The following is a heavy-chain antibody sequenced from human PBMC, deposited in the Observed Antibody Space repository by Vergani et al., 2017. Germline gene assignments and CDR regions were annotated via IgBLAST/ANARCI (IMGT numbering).Heavy chain of an antibody. D-gene: IGHD6-13*01. Sequence: VQLVESGGGLVQPGGSLRLSCAASGFTVSSNYMSWVRQAPGKGLEWVAVISYDGSNKYYADSVKGRFTISRDNSKNTLYLQMNSLRAEDTAVYYCAKDSSGYSSSWGQGTLVTVSS. J-gene: IGHJ4*02. V-gene: IGHV3-30*18. CDR1: GFTVSSNY. CDR3: AKDSSGYSSS. CDR2: ISYDGSNK.